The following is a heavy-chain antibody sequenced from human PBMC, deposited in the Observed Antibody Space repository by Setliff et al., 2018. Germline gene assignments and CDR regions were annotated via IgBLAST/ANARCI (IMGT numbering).Heavy chain of an antibody. Sequence: PGGSLRLSCAAPGPTFSRYSMNWVRQAPGKGLEWISYIISSNSGMYYADSVKGRFTISRDSAKNSVYLQMNSLRAEDTAVYYCARAPRDGSGSYSTAEYFQHWGQGTLVTVSS. CDR1: GPTFSRYS. D-gene: IGHD3-10*01. V-gene: IGHV3-48*01. CDR3: ARAPRDGSGSYSTAEYFQH. J-gene: IGHJ1*01. CDR2: IISSNSGM.